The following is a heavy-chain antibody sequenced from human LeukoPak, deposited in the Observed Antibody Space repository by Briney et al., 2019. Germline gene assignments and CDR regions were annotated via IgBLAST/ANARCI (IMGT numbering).Heavy chain of an antibody. CDR2: ISGSGRST. V-gene: IGHV3-23*01. D-gene: IGHD6-6*01. CDR3: AKILADSSSGY. J-gene: IGHJ4*02. Sequence: PGGSLRLSCATSGFTFSAYAMTCVRQAPGKGLEWVSSISGSGRSTYYADSVKGRFTVSRDNSRNTLFLQMNSLRVEETAVYYCAKILADSSSGYWGQGTLVTVSS. CDR1: GFTFSAYA.